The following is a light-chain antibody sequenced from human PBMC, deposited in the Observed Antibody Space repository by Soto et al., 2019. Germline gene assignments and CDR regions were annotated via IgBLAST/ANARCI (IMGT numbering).Light chain of an antibody. CDR2: ATS. J-gene: IGKJ2*01. CDR1: QSVSTSY. Sequence: EIVLTQSPGTLSLSPGERATLSCRASQSVSTSYLAWYQQKPGQAPRLLIHATSTRATGIPDRFSGSGSGTDVALTISGREPEDFAVYYCQQYGNSLYTFGQGTNLEIK. CDR3: QQYGNSLYT. V-gene: IGKV3-20*01.